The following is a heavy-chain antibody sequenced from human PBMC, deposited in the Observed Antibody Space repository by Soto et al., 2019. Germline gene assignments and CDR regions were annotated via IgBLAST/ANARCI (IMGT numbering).Heavy chain of an antibody. CDR3: ARDPVDSRGYWSYFDY. CDR2: ISAYNGNT. D-gene: IGHD3-22*01. V-gene: IGHV1-18*01. CDR1: GYTFTSYG. Sequence: ASVKVSCTASGYTFTSYGISWVRQAPGQGLEWMGWISAYNGNTNYAQKLQGRVTMTTDTSTSTAYMELRSLRSDDTAVYYCARDPVDSRGYWSYFDYCGQGPLVTVAS. J-gene: IGHJ4*02.